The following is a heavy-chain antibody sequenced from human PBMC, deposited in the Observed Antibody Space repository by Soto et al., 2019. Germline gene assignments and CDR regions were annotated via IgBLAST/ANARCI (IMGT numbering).Heavy chain of an antibody. D-gene: IGHD3-10*01. CDR1: GGSISSSNW. V-gene: IGHV4-4*02. CDR2: IYHSGST. Sequence: SETLSLTCAVSGGSISSSNWWSWVRQPPGQGLEWIGEIYHSGSTNYNPSLMSQLTISVDRSKNQLSLKLRSVTAADTAVYYCTRDMIYGSERSHYYYAMDVWGRGTTVTVSS. J-gene: IGHJ6*02. CDR3: TRDMIYGSERSHYYYAMDV.